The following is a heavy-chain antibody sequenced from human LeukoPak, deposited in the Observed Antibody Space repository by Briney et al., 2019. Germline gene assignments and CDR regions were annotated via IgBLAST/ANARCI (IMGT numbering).Heavy chain of an antibody. CDR1: GFTFSSYS. Sequence: XGGSLRLSCAASGFTFSSYSMKWGRQARGKGVEWVSSISSSSSYIYYADSVKGRFTISRDNAKNSLYLQMNSLRAEDTAVYYCASKPNCSGGSCYSVWGQGTLVTVSS. CDR2: ISSSSSYI. V-gene: IGHV3-21*01. J-gene: IGHJ4*02. CDR3: ASKPNCSGGSCYSV. D-gene: IGHD2-15*01.